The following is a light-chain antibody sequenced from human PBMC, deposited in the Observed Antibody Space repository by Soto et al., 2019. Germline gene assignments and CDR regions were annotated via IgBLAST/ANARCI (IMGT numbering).Light chain of an antibody. J-gene: IGKJ4*01. V-gene: IGKV1-12*01. Sequence: DIQMTQFPSSVSASAGDRVTISCRASQDISSWLAWYQHKPGEAPELLIFAASRLRSGVPSRFTGSVSGTDFTLTISSLQPEDSATYFCQQAISFPLTFGGGTRVEIK. CDR2: AAS. CDR1: QDISSW. CDR3: QQAISFPLT.